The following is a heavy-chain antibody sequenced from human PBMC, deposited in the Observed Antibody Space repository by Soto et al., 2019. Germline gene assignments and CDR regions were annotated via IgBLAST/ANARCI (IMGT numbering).Heavy chain of an antibody. CDR1: GGLFSSYP. CDR2: VIPVFQTA. V-gene: IGHV1-69*13. CDR3: ARGGSGYTWFNEF. D-gene: IGHD3-22*01. Sequence: SVKVSCKASGGLFSSYPISWVRQVPGQGLEWMGGVIPVFQTAYYTQRFQGRVTITADESTNTAYMELSSLRSEDTAIYYCARGGSGYTWFNEFWGQGTLVTVSS. J-gene: IGHJ4*02.